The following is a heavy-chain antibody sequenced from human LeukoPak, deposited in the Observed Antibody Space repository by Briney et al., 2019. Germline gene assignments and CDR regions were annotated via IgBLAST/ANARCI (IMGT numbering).Heavy chain of an antibody. J-gene: IGHJ6*03. V-gene: IGHV3-20*04. CDR1: GFPFGDYW. Sequence: GALRLSRGASGFPFGDYWMSRGRPTPGKGVEGVSGIYWNGGSTGYADSVKGRFTISRDNAKNSLYLQMNSLRAEDTALYYCARDPYYYDSSGRGYMDVWGKGTTVTVSS. CDR3: ARDPYYYDSSGRGYMDV. CDR2: IYWNGGST. D-gene: IGHD3-22*01.